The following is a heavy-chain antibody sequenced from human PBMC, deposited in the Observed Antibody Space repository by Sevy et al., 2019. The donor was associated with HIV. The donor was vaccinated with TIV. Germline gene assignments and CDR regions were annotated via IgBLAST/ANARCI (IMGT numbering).Heavy chain of an antibody. CDR3: ARDEQTYGDYDYFDY. CDR1: GFTFSTYS. V-gene: IGHV3-48*01. Sequence: GGSLRLSCAASGFTFSTYSMNWVRQAPGKGLEWVSYISSSSRTIFYADSVKGRFTISRDNAEKSLYLQMDSLTAEDTAVYYCARDEQTYGDYDYFDYWGQGTLVTVSS. J-gene: IGHJ4*02. D-gene: IGHD4-17*01. CDR2: ISSSSRTI.